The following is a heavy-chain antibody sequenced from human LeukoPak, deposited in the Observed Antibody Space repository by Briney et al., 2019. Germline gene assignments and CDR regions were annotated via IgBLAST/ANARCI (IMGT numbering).Heavy chain of an antibody. CDR2: IRYDGSNK. J-gene: IGHJ4*02. Sequence: GGSLRLSCAASGFTFSSYGMHWVRQAPGKGLEWVAFIRYDGSNKYYADSVKGRFTISRDNSKNTLYLQMNSLRAEDTAVYYCARDKDVYCGGDCQFDYWGQGTLVTVSS. CDR1: GFTFSSYG. D-gene: IGHD2-21*02. CDR3: ARDKDVYCGGDCQFDY. V-gene: IGHV3-30*02.